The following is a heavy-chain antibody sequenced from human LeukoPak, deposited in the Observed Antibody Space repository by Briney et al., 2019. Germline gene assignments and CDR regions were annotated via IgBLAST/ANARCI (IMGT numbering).Heavy chain of an antibody. CDR3: ARRSVIHNSGYYYYYYYMGV. Sequence: VKPSETLSLTCTVSGGSISSSSYYWGWIRQPPGKGLEWIGSIYYSGSTYYNPSLKSRVTISVDTSKNQFSLKLSSVTAADTAVYYCARRSVIHNSGYYYYYYYMGVWGKGTTVTVSS. CDR2: IYYSGST. D-gene: IGHD1-20*01. J-gene: IGHJ6*03. V-gene: IGHV4-39*01. CDR1: GGSISSSSYY.